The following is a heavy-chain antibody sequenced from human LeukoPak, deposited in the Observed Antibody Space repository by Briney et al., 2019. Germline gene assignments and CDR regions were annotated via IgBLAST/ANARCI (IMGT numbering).Heavy chain of an antibody. CDR1: GGSFSGYY. Sequence: PSGTLSLTCAVYGGSFSGYYWSWIRQPPGKGLEWIGEINHSGSTNYNPSLKSRVTISVDTSKNQFSLKLSSVTAADTAVYYCARGEGYSGNWYPYFDYWGQGALVTVSS. J-gene: IGHJ4*02. D-gene: IGHD1-26*01. CDR3: ARGEGYSGNWYPYFDY. V-gene: IGHV4-34*01. CDR2: INHSGST.